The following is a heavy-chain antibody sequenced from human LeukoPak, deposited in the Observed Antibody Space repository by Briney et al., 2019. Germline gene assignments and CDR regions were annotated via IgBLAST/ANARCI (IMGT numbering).Heavy chain of an antibody. CDR1: GGSISSYY. J-gene: IGHJ4*02. V-gene: IGHV4-4*09. CDR2: IYTSGST. CDR3: ARLSGYDSSGYYYAGIGPQPYYFDY. D-gene: IGHD3-22*01. Sequence: SETLSLTCTVSGGSISSYYWSWIRQPPGKGLEWIGYIYTSGSTNYNPSLKSRVTISVDTSKNQFSLKLSSVTAADTAVYYCARLSGYDSSGYYYAGIGPQPYYFDYWGQGTLVTVSS.